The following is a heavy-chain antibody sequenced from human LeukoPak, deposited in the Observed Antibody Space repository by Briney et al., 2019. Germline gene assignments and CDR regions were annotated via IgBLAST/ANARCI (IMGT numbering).Heavy chain of an antibody. J-gene: IGHJ6*02. CDR1: GFTFSSYE. CDR3: ASGSYYYYYGMDV. Sequence: PGGSLRLSCAASGFTFSSYEMNWVRQAPGKELEWVSYISSSGSTIYYADSVKGRFTISRDNAKNSLYLQMNSLRAEDTAVYYCASGSYYYYYGMDVWGQGTTVTVSS. CDR2: ISSSGSTI. V-gene: IGHV3-48*03.